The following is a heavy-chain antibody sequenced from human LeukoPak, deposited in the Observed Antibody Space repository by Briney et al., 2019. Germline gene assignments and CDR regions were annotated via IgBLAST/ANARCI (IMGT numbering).Heavy chain of an antibody. CDR2: ISGGGANT. CDR3: AKDNPEPIVGPTRPDY. D-gene: IGHD1-26*01. CDR1: GFTFGSYA. Sequence: GGSLRLSCAASGFTFGSYAMSWVRQAPGKGLEWVSSISGGGANTYSGDSVKGRFTISRDNYKNTMYLQMNSLRAEDTAVYYSAKDNPEPIVGPTRPDYWGQGTRVTVSS. V-gene: IGHV3-23*01. J-gene: IGHJ4*02.